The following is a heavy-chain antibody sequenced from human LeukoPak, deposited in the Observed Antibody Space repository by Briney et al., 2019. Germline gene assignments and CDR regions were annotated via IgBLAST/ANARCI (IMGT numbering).Heavy chain of an antibody. CDR3: ARDVQYYQSD. CDR2: ISTKTGNT. D-gene: IGHD2-2*01. Sequence: ASVKVPCKATGCSFTQNGISWVRQAPGQGLEWMGWISTKTGNTKYAQKFQDRVTMTTDSATTTAYMELRRLRSDDTAMYYCARDVQYYQSDWGQGTLVTVFS. V-gene: IGHV1-18*01. CDR1: GCSFTQNG. J-gene: IGHJ4*02.